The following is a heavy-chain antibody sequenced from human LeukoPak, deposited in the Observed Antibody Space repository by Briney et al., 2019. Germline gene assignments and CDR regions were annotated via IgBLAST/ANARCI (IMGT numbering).Heavy chain of an antibody. CDR2: INPNSGGT. CDR1: GYTFTGYY. Sequence: ASVKVSCKASGYTFTGYYMHWVRQAPGQGLEWMGWINPNSGGTNYAQKFQGRVTMTRDTSISTAYMELSRLRSDDTAVYYCARVARNSKYYDFWSGPDYWGQGTLVTVSS. V-gene: IGHV1-2*02. D-gene: IGHD3-3*01. CDR3: ARVARNSKYYDFWSGPDY. J-gene: IGHJ4*02.